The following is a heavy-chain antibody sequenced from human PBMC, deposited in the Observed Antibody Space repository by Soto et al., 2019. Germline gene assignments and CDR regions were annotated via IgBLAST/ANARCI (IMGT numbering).Heavy chain of an antibody. J-gene: IGHJ5*02. CDR1: GGSFSGYY. D-gene: IGHD3-16*02. V-gene: IGHV4-34*01. CDR2: INHSGST. CDR3: ARGGYVWGSYRPAGFDP. Sequence: SETLSLTCAVYGGSFSGYYWSWIRQPPGKGLEWIGEINHSGSTNYNPSLKSRVTISVDTSKNQFSLKLSSVTAADTAVYYCARGGYVWGSYRPAGFDPWGQGTLVTVSS.